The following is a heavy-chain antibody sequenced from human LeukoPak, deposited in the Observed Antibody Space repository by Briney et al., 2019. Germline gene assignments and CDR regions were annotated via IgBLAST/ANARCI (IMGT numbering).Heavy chain of an antibody. D-gene: IGHD3-10*01. Sequence: PGGSLRLSCAASGFTFSDYYMSWIRQAPGKGLEWVSHISSSGSTIYYADSVKGRFTISRDNSKNTLYLEVISLTAEDTAVYYCAKDDAWLRFGEWSQGTLVTVSS. CDR1: GFTFSDYY. CDR2: ISSSGSTI. CDR3: AKDDAWLRFGE. J-gene: IGHJ4*02. V-gene: IGHV3-11*01.